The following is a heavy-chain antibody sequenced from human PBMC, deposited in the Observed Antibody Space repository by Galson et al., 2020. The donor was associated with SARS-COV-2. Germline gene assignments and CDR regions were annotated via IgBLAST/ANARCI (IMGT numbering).Heavy chain of an antibody. CDR1: GFTFSDYY. CDR2: ISSSGSTI. Sequence: NSGGSLRLSCAASGFTFSDYYMSWIRQAPGKGLEWVSYISSSGSTIYYADSVKGRFTISRDNAKNSLYLQMNSLRAEDTAVYYCARNDFWSGYYMDVWGKGTTVTVSS. D-gene: IGHD3-3*01. CDR3: ARNDFWSGYYMDV. V-gene: IGHV3-11*01. J-gene: IGHJ6*03.